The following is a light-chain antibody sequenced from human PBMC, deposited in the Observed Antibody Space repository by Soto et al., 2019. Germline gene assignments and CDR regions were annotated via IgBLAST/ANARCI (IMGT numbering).Light chain of an antibody. CDR1: QSVSSN. CDR3: QQYNNWPPWT. Sequence: EIVMTQSPATLSVSPGERATLSCRASQSVSSNLAWYQQKPGQAPRLLIYGASTRATGIPARFSGSGSGTEFTLTISSLQSEDFAVYYCQQYNNWPPWTFGQETKVDFK. V-gene: IGKV3-15*01. CDR2: GAS. J-gene: IGKJ1*01.